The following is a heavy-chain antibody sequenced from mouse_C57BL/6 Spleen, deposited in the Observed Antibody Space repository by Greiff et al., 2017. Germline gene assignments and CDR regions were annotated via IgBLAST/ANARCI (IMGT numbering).Heavy chain of an antibody. D-gene: IGHD2-4*01. J-gene: IGHJ4*01. CDR2: ISGGGGNT. CDR3: ARHGDYDVYYAMDY. CDR1: GFTFSSYT. Sequence: EVKVEESGGGLVKPGGSLKLSCAASGFTFSSYTMSWVRQTPEKRLEWVATISGGGGNTYYPDSVKGRFTISRDNAKNTLYLQMSSLRSEDTALYYCARHGDYDVYYAMDYWGQGTSVTVSS. V-gene: IGHV5-9*01.